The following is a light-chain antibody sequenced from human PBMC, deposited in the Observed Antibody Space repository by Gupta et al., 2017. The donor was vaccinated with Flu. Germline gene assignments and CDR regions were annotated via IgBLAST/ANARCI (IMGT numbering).Light chain of an antibody. Sequence: DIQMTQSPSSLSASVGDRVTITCRASESISNYLNWYQQKAGKAPNLLIYVSSTLRSGVPSRFSGSRSGTHFIFTISSLQPDDFATYYCQQSYTTPRTFGQGTKVEVK. CDR1: ESISNY. CDR2: VSS. J-gene: IGKJ1*01. CDR3: QQSYTTPRT. V-gene: IGKV1-39*01.